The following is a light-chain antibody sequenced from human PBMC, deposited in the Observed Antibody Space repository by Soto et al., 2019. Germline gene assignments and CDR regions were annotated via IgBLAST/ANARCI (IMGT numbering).Light chain of an antibody. CDR2: DVS. CDR3: CSYAGRYTFD. Sequence: QSALTQPRSVSGSPGQSVTISCTGTSSDVGGYNDVSWHQQYPGKAPKLMIYDVSRRPSGVPDRFSGSKSGNTASLTISGLQAEDEADYYCCSYAGRYTFDFGTGTKVTLL. V-gene: IGLV2-11*01. J-gene: IGLJ1*01. CDR1: SSDVGGYND.